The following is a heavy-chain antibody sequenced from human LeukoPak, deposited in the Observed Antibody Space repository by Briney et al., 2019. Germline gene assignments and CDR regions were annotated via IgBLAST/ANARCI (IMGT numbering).Heavy chain of an antibody. CDR1: GVSLSSHG. V-gene: IGHV3-33*01. Sequence: GGSLRLSCVASGVSLSSHGMHWFHQAPGKGLEWITYIWSDGNSQFYADSMKGRFTVSRDNSKNTVYLQINSLRVEDTAVYYCARDRGNDYFDSWGQGTLVIVSS. CDR2: IWSDGNSQ. J-gene: IGHJ4*02. CDR3: ARDRGNDYFDS.